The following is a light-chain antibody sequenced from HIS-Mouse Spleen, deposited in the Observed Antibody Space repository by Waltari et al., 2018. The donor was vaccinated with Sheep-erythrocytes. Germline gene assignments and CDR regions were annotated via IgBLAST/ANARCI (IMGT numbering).Light chain of an antibody. CDR1: SSDVGGYNY. V-gene: IGLV2-8*01. CDR2: EVS. J-gene: IGLJ3*02. Sequence: QSALTQPPSASGSPGQSVTISCTGTSSDVGGYNYVSWYQQHPGKAPKLMIYEVSKRPAGVPDRYSGSTSGNTASRTVSGLQAEDEADYYCSSYAGSNNWVFGGGTKLTVL. CDR3: SSYAGSNNWV.